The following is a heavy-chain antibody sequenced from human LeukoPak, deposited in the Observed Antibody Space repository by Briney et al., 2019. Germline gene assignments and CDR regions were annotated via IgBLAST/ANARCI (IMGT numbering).Heavy chain of an antibody. CDR3: AKDTYSTSPYYFDY. V-gene: IGHV3-23*01. CDR2: ISSGGST. J-gene: IGHJ4*02. Sequence: GGSLRLSCTAAGFTFNNYAMSWVRQAPGKGLKWVSGISSGGSTYYADSVKGRFTISRDNSKNTLYLQMNSLRAEDTAVYYCAKDTYSTSPYYFDYWGQGTLVTVSS. D-gene: IGHD1-26*01. CDR1: GFTFNNYA.